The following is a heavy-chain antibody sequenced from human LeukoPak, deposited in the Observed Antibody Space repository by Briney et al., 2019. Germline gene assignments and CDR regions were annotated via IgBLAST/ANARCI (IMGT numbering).Heavy chain of an antibody. J-gene: IGHJ5*02. CDR1: GGSISSGDYY. CDR2: KYYSRST. Sequence: SETLSLTCTVSGGSISSGDYYWSWIPQPPGKGLEWVGYKYYSRSTYYNPSLKSRVTISVDTSKNQFSLKLSSVTAADTAVYYCARPYYYDSRIDPWGQGTLVTVSS. D-gene: IGHD3-22*01. CDR3: ARPYYYDSRIDP. V-gene: IGHV4-30-4*01.